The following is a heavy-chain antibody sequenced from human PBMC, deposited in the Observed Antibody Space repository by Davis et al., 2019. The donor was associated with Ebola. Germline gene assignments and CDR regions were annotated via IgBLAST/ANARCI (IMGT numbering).Heavy chain of an antibody. Sequence: GESLKISCAASGFTFSSYGMHWVRQAPGKGLEWVAVISYDGSNKYYADSVKGRFTISRDNSKNTLYLQMNSLRAEDTAVYYCAKDREQQLGLGYWGQGTLVTVSS. J-gene: IGHJ4*02. CDR1: GFTFSSYG. CDR3: AKDREQQLGLGY. V-gene: IGHV3-30*18. CDR2: ISYDGSNK. D-gene: IGHD6-13*01.